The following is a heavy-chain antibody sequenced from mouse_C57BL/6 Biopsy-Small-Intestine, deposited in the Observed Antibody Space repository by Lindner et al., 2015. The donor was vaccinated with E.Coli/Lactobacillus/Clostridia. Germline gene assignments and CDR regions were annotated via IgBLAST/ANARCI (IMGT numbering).Heavy chain of an antibody. D-gene: IGHD2-10*01. CDR2: ISPYNDDT. Sequence: SVKVSCKASGYTFTSYGIGWVRQAPGQGLEWMGWISPYNDDTKYAQKVQGRVTMTTDSSTSTVYMELRSLTSDDTAVYYCVRDGPRFTSGDQTYFGMDVWGQGTTVTVSS. CDR1: GYTFTSYG. CDR3: VRDGPRFTSGDQTYFGMDV. V-gene: IGHV1-14*01. J-gene: IGHJ1*01.